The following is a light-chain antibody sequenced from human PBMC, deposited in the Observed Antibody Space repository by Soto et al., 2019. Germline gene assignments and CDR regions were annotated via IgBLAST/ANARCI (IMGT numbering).Light chain of an antibody. CDR1: VGISNF. Sequence: DIQMTQSPSSLSASVGDRVTITCRASVGISNFVAWYQQKPGKPPIPLISTASTLHSGVPSRFSGSGSETEFTLTISSLQPEDVAIYYCQKCNSAPFTFAPGTKVAIK. V-gene: IGKV1-27*01. CDR2: TAS. J-gene: IGKJ3*01. CDR3: QKCNSAPFT.